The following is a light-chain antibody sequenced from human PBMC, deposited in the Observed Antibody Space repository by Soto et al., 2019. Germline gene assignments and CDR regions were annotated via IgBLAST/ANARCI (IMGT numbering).Light chain of an antibody. Sequence: QSVLTQPPSVSGAPGQRVTISGTGSSSNIGAGYNVHWYQQVPGTAPKLLIYGDSNRPSGVPDRFSGSKSGTSASLAITGLQAEDEADYYCQSYDSSLSGWVFGGGTKLTVL. J-gene: IGLJ3*02. V-gene: IGLV1-40*01. CDR1: SSNIGAGYN. CDR2: GDS. CDR3: QSYDSSLSGWV.